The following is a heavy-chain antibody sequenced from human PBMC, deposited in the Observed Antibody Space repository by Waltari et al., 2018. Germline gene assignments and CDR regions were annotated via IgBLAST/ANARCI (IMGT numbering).Heavy chain of an antibody. Sequence: QVQLVQSGAEVKKPGASVKISCKTSEYTFTSSYIHWVRQAPGQGLEWMGIINPSVGRKIYAQKVQGRVTMTRDTSTSTVYMELSSLRSEDTAVYYCARDTGALWMDVWGQGTTVTVSS. CDR3: ARDTGALWMDV. D-gene: IGHD2-21*01. J-gene: IGHJ6*02. V-gene: IGHV1-46*01. CDR1: EYTFTSSY. CDR2: INPSVGRK.